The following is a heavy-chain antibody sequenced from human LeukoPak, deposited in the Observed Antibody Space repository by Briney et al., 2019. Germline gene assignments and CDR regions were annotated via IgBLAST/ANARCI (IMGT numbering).Heavy chain of an antibody. J-gene: IGHJ2*01. V-gene: IGHV3-21*01. D-gene: IGHD5-24*01. CDR1: GFTFSSYS. CDR2: ISSSSSYI. Sequence: PGGSLRLSCAASGFTFSSYSMNWVRQAPGKGLEWVSSISSSSSYIYYADSVKGRFTISRDNAKNSLYLQMNSLRAEDTAVYYCARWGLGMATLWTYWYFDLWGRGTLVTVSS. CDR3: ARWGLGMATLWTYWYFDL.